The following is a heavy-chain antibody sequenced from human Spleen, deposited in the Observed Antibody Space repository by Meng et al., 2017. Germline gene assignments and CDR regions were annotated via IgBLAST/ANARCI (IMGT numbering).Heavy chain of an antibody. Sequence: SETLSLTCTVSGYSIRSGYYWGWIRQPPGTGLEWIGSIHHSGSTYSNLSLKSRVSVSVDTSASQFYLKLSSVTAADTALYYCARSVMAAGRADPYYFDYWGQGTLVTVSS. J-gene: IGHJ4*02. CDR2: IHHSGST. V-gene: IGHV4-38-2*02. CDR3: ARSVMAAGRADPYYFDY. CDR1: GYSIRSGYY. D-gene: IGHD6-13*01.